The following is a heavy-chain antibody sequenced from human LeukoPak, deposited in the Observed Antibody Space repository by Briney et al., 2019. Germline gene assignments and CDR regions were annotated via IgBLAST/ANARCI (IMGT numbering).Heavy chain of an antibody. Sequence: PRGSLRLSCAASGFTVSSNYMSWVRQAPGKGLEWVSVIYSGGSTYYADSVKGRFTISRDNSKNTLYLQMNSLRAEDTAVYYCARGGSITMVRGFTFDYWGQGTLVTVSS. CDR2: IYSGGST. J-gene: IGHJ4*02. D-gene: IGHD3-10*01. CDR3: ARGGSITMVRGFTFDY. CDR1: GFTVSSNY. V-gene: IGHV3-53*01.